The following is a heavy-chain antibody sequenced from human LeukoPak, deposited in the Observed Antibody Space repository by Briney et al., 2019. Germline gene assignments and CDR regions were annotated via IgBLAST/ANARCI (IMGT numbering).Heavy chain of an antibody. CDR3: ARGEAVTTIDY. CDR2: INHSGST. Sequence: SETLSLTCAVYGGSFSGYYWSWIRQPPGKGLEWIGEINHSGSTNYNPSLKSRVTISVDTSKNQFSLKLSSVTAADTAVYYCARGEAVTTIDYWGQGTLVTVSS. CDR1: GGSFSGYY. D-gene: IGHD4-11*01. V-gene: IGHV4-34*01. J-gene: IGHJ4*02.